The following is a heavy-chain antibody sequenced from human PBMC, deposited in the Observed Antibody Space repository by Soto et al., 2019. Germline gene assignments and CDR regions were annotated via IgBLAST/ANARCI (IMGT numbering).Heavy chain of an antibody. CDR3: ARDHGVLSTPPDF. D-gene: IGHD4-17*01. Sequence: QVQLVQSGAGVKKPGSSVKVSCTASGGTFSSYAISWVRQAPGQGLEWMGGIIPIFGTANYAQKFQGRVTITADESTSTAYMEVSSLRSEETAVYYCARDHGVLSTPPDFWGQGTTVTVSS. J-gene: IGHJ6*02. V-gene: IGHV1-69*01. CDR2: IIPIFGTA. CDR1: GGTFSSYA.